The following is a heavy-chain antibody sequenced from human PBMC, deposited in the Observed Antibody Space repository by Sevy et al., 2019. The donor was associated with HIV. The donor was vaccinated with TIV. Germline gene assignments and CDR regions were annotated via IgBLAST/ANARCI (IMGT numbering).Heavy chain of an antibody. D-gene: IGHD4-17*01. CDR2: IYWDDDK. CDR3: ARFNYGDYPAYFDF. CDR1: EFSLSTSGVG. Sequence: SGPTLVNPTQTLTLTCTFSEFSLSTSGVGVGWIRQPPGKALEWLTLIYWDDDKRYSPSLKSGLTITKDTSKSQVVLTMTNMDPVDTATYFCARFNYGDYPAYFDFWGQGTLVTVSS. J-gene: IGHJ4*02. V-gene: IGHV2-5*02.